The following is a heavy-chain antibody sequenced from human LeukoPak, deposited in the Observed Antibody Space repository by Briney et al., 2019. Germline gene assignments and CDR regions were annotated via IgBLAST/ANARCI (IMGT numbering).Heavy chain of an antibody. V-gene: IGHV4-34*01. CDR3: ARGLGIAAAGKSDY. Sequence: SETLSLTCAVYGGSFSGYYWSWIRQPPGKGLEWIGEINHSGSTNNNPSLKSRVTISVDTSKNQFSLKLSSVTAADTAVYYCARGLGIAAAGKSDYWGQGTLVTVSS. D-gene: IGHD6-13*01. CDR2: INHSGST. CDR1: GGSFSGYY. J-gene: IGHJ4*02.